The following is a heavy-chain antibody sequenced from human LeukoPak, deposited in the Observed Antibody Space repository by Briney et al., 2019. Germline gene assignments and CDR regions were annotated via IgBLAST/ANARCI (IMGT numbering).Heavy chain of an antibody. Sequence: GRSLRLSCAASGFTFSSYWMHWVRQAPGQGLVLVSRINSDCSSISYADSVKGRFTISRDNAKNTLYLQMNSLRAEDTAVYYCARGGGDGYDDTRGGYWGQGTLVTVSS. V-gene: IGHV3-74*01. CDR2: INSDCSSI. CDR3: ARGGGDGYDDTRGGY. D-gene: IGHD5-24*01. J-gene: IGHJ4*02. CDR1: GFTFSSYW.